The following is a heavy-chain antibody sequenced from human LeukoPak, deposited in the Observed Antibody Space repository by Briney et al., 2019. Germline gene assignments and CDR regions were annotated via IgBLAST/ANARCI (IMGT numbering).Heavy chain of an antibody. D-gene: IGHD3-16*01. V-gene: IGHV4-38-2*01. J-gene: IGHJ4*02. CDR1: GYSISSGYY. CDR2: IYHSGST. CDR3: ARARFGATIDY. Sequence: SETLSLTCAVSGYSISSGYYWGWIRQPPGKGLEWIGSIYHSGSTYYNPSLKSRVTISVDTSKNQFSLKLSSVTAADTAVYYCARARFGATIDYWGQGTLVTVSS.